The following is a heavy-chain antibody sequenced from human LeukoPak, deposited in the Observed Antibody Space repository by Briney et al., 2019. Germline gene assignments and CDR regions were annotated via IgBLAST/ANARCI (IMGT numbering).Heavy chain of an antibody. CDR2: INPSGGST. D-gene: IGHD2-2*01. V-gene: IGHV1-46*01. Sequence: ASVKVSCKASGYTFTGYYIHWVRQAPGQGLEWMGIINPSGGSTSYAQKFQGRVTMTRDMSTSTVHMELSSLRSEDTAVYYCAREGEDIVVVPAAMRLYYYYYYMDVWGKGTTVTVSS. CDR1: GYTFTGYY. J-gene: IGHJ6*03. CDR3: AREGEDIVVVPAAMRLYYYYYYMDV.